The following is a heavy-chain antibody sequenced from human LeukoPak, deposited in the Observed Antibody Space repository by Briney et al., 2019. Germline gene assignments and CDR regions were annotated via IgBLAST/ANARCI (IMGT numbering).Heavy chain of an antibody. Sequence: PSENLSLTCTVYDDSISSFYWGWIRQPPGKGLVWIGYISYSGSTKYNPSIEIRVTLSQDTSKNQFPLKVTSVTAADTAVYYCARVGRGDHTWGSYSFDSWGQGSLVTVST. D-gene: IGHD3-16*01. CDR3: ARVGRGDHTWGSYSFDS. V-gene: IGHV4-59*12. CDR1: DDSISSFY. CDR2: ISYSGST. J-gene: IGHJ4*02.